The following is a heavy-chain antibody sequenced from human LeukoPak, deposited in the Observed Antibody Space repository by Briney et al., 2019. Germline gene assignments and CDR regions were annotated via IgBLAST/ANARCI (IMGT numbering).Heavy chain of an antibody. D-gene: IGHD4-4*01. CDR1: GYTFTTYG. J-gene: IGHJ4*02. CDR3: ARDFPPATVTTKRYFDY. Sequence: VASVKVSCTASGYTFTTYGISWVRQAPGQGLEWMGWISAYNGNTNYAQKFQDRVTMTTDTSTNTAYVELRSLRSDDTAMYYCARDFPPATVTTKRYFDYWGQGTLVTVSS. CDR2: ISAYNGNT. V-gene: IGHV1-18*01.